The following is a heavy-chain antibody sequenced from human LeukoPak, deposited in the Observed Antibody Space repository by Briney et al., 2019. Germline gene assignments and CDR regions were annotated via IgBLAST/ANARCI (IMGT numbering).Heavy chain of an antibody. D-gene: IGHD3-3*01. CDR2: MNPKTGDT. V-gene: IGHV1-8*01. J-gene: IGHJ4*02. CDR1: GYTFTTYD. CDR3: ARVFGGREIGF. Sequence: GASVKVSCKASGYTFTTYDINWVRQATGHGLEWMGWMNPKTGDTAFAQKFQGRVTMTRNTSIDTAYMELTSLRSQDTAMYYCARVFGGREIGFWGQGTQVTVSS.